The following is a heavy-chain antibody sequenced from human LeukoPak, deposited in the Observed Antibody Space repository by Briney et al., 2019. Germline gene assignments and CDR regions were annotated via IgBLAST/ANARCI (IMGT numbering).Heavy chain of an antibody. V-gene: IGHV3-30-3*01. D-gene: IGHD5-18*01. J-gene: IGHJ4*02. CDR1: GFTFSRNT. CDR2: IPYDGSNK. CDR3: AREENSLDY. Sequence: GGSLRLSCAASGFTFSRNTLHWVRQAPGKGLGWVAVIPYDGSNKYYAEPVKGRFTISRDNSRNTMYLQMNSLRTEDTAVYYCAREENSLDYWGQGTLVTVSS.